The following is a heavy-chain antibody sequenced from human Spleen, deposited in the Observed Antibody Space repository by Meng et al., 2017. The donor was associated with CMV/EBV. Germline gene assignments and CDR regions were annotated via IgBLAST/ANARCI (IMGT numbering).Heavy chain of an antibody. CDR2: ISSGGNI. J-gene: IGHJ6*02. V-gene: IGHV3-53*05. Sequence: GGSLRLSCAASGFTVSTKYMSWVRQAPGKGLEWVSLISSGGNIYYADSVRGRFTISRDNSKNTLYLQMNSLRPEDTSVYYCVRVRLHSGMDVWGQGTTVTVSS. D-gene: IGHD4-11*01. CDR1: GFTVSTKY. CDR3: VRVRLHSGMDV.